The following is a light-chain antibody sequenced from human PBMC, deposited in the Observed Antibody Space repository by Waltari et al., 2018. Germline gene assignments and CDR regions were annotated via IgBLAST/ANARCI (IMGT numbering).Light chain of an antibody. Sequence: SYVLTQPPSVSVAPGATARISCGGNDLGTKRVHWFQQRPSQATVLVIYSDSDRPPGIPVRFSGFKSGTTATLTISRVEAVDEADYYCQVWDTTSNHRVFGGGTKLTVL. CDR2: SDS. J-gene: IGLJ2*01. CDR1: DLGTKR. V-gene: IGLV3-21*04. CDR3: QVWDTTSNHRV.